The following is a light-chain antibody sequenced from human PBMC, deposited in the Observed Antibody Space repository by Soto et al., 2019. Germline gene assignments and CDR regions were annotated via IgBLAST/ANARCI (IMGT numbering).Light chain of an antibody. CDR2: DVN. V-gene: IGLV2-8*01. CDR3: SSYAGGNNWV. CDR1: SSDVGAHNY. J-gene: IGLJ3*02. Sequence: QSALTQTPSASGSPGQSLTIYCTGTSSDVGAHNYVSWYQQNPGKAPKLMLYDVNKRPSGVPDRFSGSKSGNTASLTVSGLQAEDEADYYCSSYAGGNNWVFGGGTKLTVL.